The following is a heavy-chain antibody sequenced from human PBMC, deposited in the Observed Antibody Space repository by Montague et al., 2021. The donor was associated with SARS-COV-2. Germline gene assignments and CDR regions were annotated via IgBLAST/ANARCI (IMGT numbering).Heavy chain of an antibody. D-gene: IGHD6-13*01. CDR3: TRSVAAAGTFYYYYGMDV. Sequence: SVRLSCAAFGFTVSSSYMSWVRQAPGKGLEWVSVIYRCGDTYYAHSVKGRFTISRHNSKNTLYLEMNSLRGEDTAVYYCTRSVAAAGTFYYYYGMDVWGQGTTVTVSS. CDR1: GFTVSSSY. J-gene: IGHJ6*02. V-gene: IGHV3-53*04. CDR2: IYRCGDT.